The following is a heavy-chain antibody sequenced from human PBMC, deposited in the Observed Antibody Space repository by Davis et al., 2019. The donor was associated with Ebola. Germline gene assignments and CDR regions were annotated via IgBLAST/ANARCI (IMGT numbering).Heavy chain of an antibody. CDR3: ARDYRPYSSSCYDAFDI. CDR1: VITFRSYA. CDR2: ISGSGGST. V-gene: IGHV3-23*01. D-gene: IGHD6-13*01. J-gene: IGHJ3*02. Sequence: PGGSLRLSCTDSVITFRSYAMTWVRQAPGKGLEWVSAISGSGGSTYYADSVKGRFTISRDNSKKTLYLQMNSLRAEDTAVYYCARDYRPYSSSCYDAFDIWGQGTMVTVSS.